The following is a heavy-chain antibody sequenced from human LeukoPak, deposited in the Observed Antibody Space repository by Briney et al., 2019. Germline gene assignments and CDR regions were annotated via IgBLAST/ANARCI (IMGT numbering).Heavy chain of an antibody. CDR2: INHSGST. V-gene: IGHV4-34*01. CDR1: GGSFSGYY. Sequence: PSETLSLTCAVYGGSFSGYYWSWIRRPPGKGLEWIGEINHSGSTNYNPSLKGRVTISVDTSKNQFSLKLSSVTAADTAVYYCARGSGGNGDSPWKWFDPWGQGTLVTVSS. CDR3: ARGSGGNGDSPWKWFDP. D-gene: IGHD4-17*01. J-gene: IGHJ5*02.